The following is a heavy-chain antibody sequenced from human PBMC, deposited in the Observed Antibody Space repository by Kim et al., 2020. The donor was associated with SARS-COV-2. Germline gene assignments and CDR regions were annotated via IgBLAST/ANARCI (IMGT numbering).Heavy chain of an antibody. CDR3: ARDDKWDGELGMDV. CDR1: GYTFTGYY. J-gene: IGHJ6*02. D-gene: IGHD1-26*01. V-gene: IGHV1-2*06. Sequence: ASVKVSCKASGYTFTGYYMHWVRQAPGQGLEWMGRINPNSGGTNYAQKFQGRVTMTRDTSISTAYMELSRLRSDDTAVYYCARDDKWDGELGMDVWGQGTTVTVSS. CDR2: INPNSGGT.